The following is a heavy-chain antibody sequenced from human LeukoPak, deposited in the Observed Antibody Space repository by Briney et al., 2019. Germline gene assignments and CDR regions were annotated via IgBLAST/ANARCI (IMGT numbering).Heavy chain of an antibody. J-gene: IGHJ5*02. V-gene: IGHV4-61*08. Sequence: SETLSLTCTVSGGSISSGGYYWSWIRQHPGKGLEWIGYIYTSGSTNYNPSLKSRVTISVDTSKNQFSLKLSSVTAADTAVYYCARHGHPGYDSSGYAWFDPWGQGTLVTVSS. D-gene: IGHD3-22*01. CDR3: ARHGHPGYDSSGYAWFDP. CDR2: IYTSGST. CDR1: GGSISSGGYY.